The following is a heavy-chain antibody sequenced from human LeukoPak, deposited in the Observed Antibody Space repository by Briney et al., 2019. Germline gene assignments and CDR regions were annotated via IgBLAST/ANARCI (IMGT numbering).Heavy chain of an antibody. CDR3: AKWGDYDVLTGYYVSDY. D-gene: IGHD3-9*01. CDR2: ITGGGSGI. V-gene: IGHV3-23*01. J-gene: IGHJ4*02. CDR1: GFTFSNYA. Sequence: SGAPLRLSCAASGFTFSNYAMSWVRQAPGKGLEWVSAITGGGSGIYYADSMKSRFTISRDNSKNTLYLQINSLRAEDTAVYYCAKWGDYDVLTGYYVSDYWGQGTLVTVSS.